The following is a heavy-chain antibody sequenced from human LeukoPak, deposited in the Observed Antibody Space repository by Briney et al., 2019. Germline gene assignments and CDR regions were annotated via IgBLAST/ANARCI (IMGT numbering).Heavy chain of an antibody. Sequence: LETLSLTCTVSGFSISSGYYWGWIRQPPGKGVEWIGTIYHSGTTYYSPSLESRVTISVDTSKNQFSLNLRSVTAADTAVYYCARRISQWLVRGFDYWGQGTLVTVSS. D-gene: IGHD6-19*01. CDR2: IYHSGTT. CDR3: ARRISQWLVRGFDY. J-gene: IGHJ4*02. V-gene: IGHV4-38-2*02. CDR1: GFSISSGYY.